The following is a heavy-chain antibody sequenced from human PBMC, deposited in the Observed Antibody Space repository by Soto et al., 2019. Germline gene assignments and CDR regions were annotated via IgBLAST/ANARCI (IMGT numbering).Heavy chain of an antibody. V-gene: IGHV3-64D*06. D-gene: IGHD3-9*01. CDR1: AFTFSKYS. Sequence: GGSLRLSCAASAFTFSKYSMHWVRQSPGKGLQYVSTISSDGDITYYADSVKGRFTISRDNSKNTLYLQMNSLRAEDTAVYYCVRVSNCNDILTGYYSTYGFDPWGQGTLVTVSS. CDR2: ISSDGDIT. CDR3: VRVSNCNDILTGYYSTYGFDP. J-gene: IGHJ5*02.